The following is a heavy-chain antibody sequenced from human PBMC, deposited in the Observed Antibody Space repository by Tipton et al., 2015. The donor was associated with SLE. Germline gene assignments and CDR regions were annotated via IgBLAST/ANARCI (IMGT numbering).Heavy chain of an antibody. J-gene: IGHJ6*02. V-gene: IGHV4-4*07. CDR1: GVSIDSYF. CDR2: IYTSGST. Sequence: TLSLTCTVSGVSIDSYFWGWVRPPVGRGLEWIGRIYTSGSTNCNPSLKSRVTMSIDTSKKQFSLRLNSVTAADTAVYYCARADAGYYNGLDVWGQGATVTVSS. CDR3: ARADAGYYNGLDV.